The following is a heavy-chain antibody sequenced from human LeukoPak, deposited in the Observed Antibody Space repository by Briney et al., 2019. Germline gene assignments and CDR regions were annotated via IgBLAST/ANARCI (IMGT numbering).Heavy chain of an antibody. CDR1: GGTFSSYA. Sequence: SVKVSCKASGGTFSSYAISWVRQAPGQGLELMGGIIPIFGTANYAQKFQGRVTITADKSTSTAYMELSSLRSEDTAVYYCRRVPHTISGGYYYYGMDVWGKGTTVTVSS. D-gene: IGHD3-9*01. CDR2: IIPIFGTA. V-gene: IGHV1-69*06. J-gene: IGHJ6*04. CDR3: RRVPHTISGGYYYYGMDV.